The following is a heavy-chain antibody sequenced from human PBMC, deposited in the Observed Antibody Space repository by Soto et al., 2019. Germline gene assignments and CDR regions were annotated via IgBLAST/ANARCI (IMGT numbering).Heavy chain of an antibody. Sequence: QVTLKESGPVLVKPTETLTLTCTVSGFSLSNARMGVSWIRQPPGKALEWLAHIFSNDEKSYSTSLKSRLTISKDTSKSQVVLTMTNMDPMDTATYYCARMSLHDFWSGYLFDYWGQGTLVTVSS. D-gene: IGHD3-3*01. CDR2: IFSNDEK. V-gene: IGHV2-26*01. J-gene: IGHJ4*02. CDR1: GFSLSNARMG. CDR3: ARMSLHDFWSGYLFDY.